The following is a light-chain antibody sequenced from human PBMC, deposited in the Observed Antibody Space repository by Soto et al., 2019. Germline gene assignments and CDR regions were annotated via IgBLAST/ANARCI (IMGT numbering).Light chain of an antibody. CDR1: SGSVSTSYY. J-gene: IGLJ3*02. V-gene: IGLV8-61*01. Sequence: QAVVTQEPSFSVSPGGTVTLTGGLSSGSVSTSYYPSWYQQTPGQAPRTLIYSTNTRSSGVPDRFSCSILGNKAALTITGAQADDESDYYCVLYMGSGISVFGGGTKLTVL. CDR2: STN. CDR3: VLYMGSGISV.